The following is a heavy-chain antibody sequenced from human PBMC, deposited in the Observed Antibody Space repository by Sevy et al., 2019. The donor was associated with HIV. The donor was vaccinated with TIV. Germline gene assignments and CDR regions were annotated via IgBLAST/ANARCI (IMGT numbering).Heavy chain of an antibody. J-gene: IGHJ6*03. D-gene: IGHD2-8*02. CDR3: AKGDCTVGTCQGEVYYYFMDV. CDR2: IGLDGSNK. Sequence: GGSLRLSCAASGFTFSLYGMHWVRQVPGKGLQWVAFIGLDGSNKFYADSVKGRFTVSRDNPKNMLYLQMNSLGTEVTAVYYCAKGDCTVGTCQGEVYYYFMDVWGKGTTVTVSS. V-gene: IGHV3-30*02. CDR1: GFTFSLYG.